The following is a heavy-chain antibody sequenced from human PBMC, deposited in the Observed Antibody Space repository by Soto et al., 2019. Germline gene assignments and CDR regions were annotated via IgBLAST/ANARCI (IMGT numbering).Heavy chain of an antibody. D-gene: IGHD2-2*02. CDR1: GFSVNTHV. V-gene: IGHV3-33*01. Sequence: QVQLVESGGGVVQPGRSLSLSCAASGFSVNTHVIHWIRHAPGKGLEWVAVLWYDGSREYYADSVKGRFTISRDNSKNMMYLQMDNLRVEDTAVYYCASAPRFDTWYFDYWGQGTLVNVSS. CDR3: ASAPRFDTWYFDY. CDR2: LWYDGSRE. J-gene: IGHJ4*02.